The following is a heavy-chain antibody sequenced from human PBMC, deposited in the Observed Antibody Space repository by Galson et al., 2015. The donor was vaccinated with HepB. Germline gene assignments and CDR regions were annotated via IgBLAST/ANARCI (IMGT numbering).Heavy chain of an antibody. D-gene: IGHD5-18*01. CDR1: GLTVSSKY. Sequence: SLRLSCAASGLTVSSKYMTWVRQAPGRGLEWVSLIYDDESTYDADSVKGRFTISRDNSKNILYLQMNSLRGEDTAMYYCATVAVETPMARCVDYWGQGTLVTVSS. V-gene: IGHV3-53*01. J-gene: IGHJ4*02. CDR3: ATVAVETPMARCVDY. CDR2: IYDDEST.